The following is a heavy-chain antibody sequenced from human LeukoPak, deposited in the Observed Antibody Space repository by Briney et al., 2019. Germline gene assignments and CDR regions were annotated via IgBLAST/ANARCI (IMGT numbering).Heavy chain of an antibody. D-gene: IGHD4-17*01. Sequence: SETLSLTCTVSGGSIGNYYWSWLRQPPGKGLEWIGYIYFSGTTNINPSLKSRVTISVDMSKNQFSLKLSSVTAADTAVYYCAREDPQTTVPEGLDVWGQGTTVTVSS. CDR2: IYFSGTT. J-gene: IGHJ6*02. V-gene: IGHV4-59*01. CDR3: AREDPQTTVPEGLDV. CDR1: GGSIGNYY.